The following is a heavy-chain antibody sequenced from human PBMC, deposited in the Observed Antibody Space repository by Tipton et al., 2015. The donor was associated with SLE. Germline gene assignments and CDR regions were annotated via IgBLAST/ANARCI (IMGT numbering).Heavy chain of an antibody. J-gene: IGHJ4*02. CDR2: VYIYGNT. V-gene: IGHV4-61*02. CDR3: ARDPNGGYGSFDY. D-gene: IGHD7-27*01. Sequence: TLSLTCTVSGGSISSVSYYWSWIRQPAGKGLEWIGRVYIYGNTNYKPSLKSRVTISVDVSKNQFSLRLRSVTAADTAVYYCARDPNGGYGSFDYWCLGALVTVSS. CDR1: GGSISSVSYY.